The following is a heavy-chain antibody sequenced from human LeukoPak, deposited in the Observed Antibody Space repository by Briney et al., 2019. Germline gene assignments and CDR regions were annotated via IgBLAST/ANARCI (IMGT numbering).Heavy chain of an antibody. CDR2: IKQDGSEK. V-gene: IGHV3-7*01. CDR1: GFTFSSYW. D-gene: IGHD2-2*01. Sequence: PGGSLRLSRAASGFTFSSYWMSWVRQAPGKGLEWVANIKQDGSEKYYVDSVKGRFTISRDNAKNSLYLQMNSLRAEDTAVYYCARVYQLLSWYFDLWGRGTLVTVSS. J-gene: IGHJ2*01. CDR3: ARVYQLLSWYFDL.